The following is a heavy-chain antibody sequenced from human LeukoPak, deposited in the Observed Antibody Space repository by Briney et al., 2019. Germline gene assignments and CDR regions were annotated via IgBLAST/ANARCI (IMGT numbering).Heavy chain of an antibody. Sequence: SETLSLTCAVYGGSFSGYYWSWIRQPPGKGLEWIGEINHSGSTNYNPPLKSRVTISVDTSKNQFSLKLSSVNAADTAVYYCARCQNGDYYYYYGMDVWGQGTTVTVSS. D-gene: IGHD4-17*01. V-gene: IGHV4-34*01. CDR2: INHSGST. CDR1: GGSFSGYY. J-gene: IGHJ6*02. CDR3: ARCQNGDYYYYYGMDV.